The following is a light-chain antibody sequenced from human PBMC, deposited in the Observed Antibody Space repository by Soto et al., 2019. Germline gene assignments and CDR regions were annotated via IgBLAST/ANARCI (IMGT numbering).Light chain of an antibody. CDR3: QQYGTSAWT. J-gene: IGKJ1*01. Sequence: EIVLTQSPGTLSLSPGERATLSCRASQSFSSSYLAWYQQKPGQAPGLLISGASTRATGIPDRFSGSGSGTDFTLTISRLEPEDFAVYYCQQYGTSAWTFGQGPKVEIK. CDR1: QSFSSSY. CDR2: GAS. V-gene: IGKV3-20*01.